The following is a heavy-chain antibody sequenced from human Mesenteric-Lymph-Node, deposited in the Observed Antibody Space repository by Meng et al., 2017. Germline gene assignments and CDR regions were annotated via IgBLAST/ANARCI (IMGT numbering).Heavy chain of an antibody. CDR2: INAGNGNT. J-gene: IGHJ6*02. V-gene: IGHV1-3*01. CDR1: GYIFSEYA. D-gene: IGHD6-6*01. Sequence: ASVKVSCKASGYIFSEYAMHWMRQAPGQRLEWMGWINAGNGNTKYSQKFQGRVTFTRDTFANTSYMELSSLRSEDTAVYYCVGLSSSSYVYHYYYGLSVWGQGTTVTVSS. CDR3: VGLSSSSYVYHYYYGLSV.